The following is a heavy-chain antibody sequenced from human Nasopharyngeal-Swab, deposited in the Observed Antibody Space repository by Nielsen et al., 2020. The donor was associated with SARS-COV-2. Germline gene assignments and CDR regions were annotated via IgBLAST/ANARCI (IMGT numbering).Heavy chain of an antibody. D-gene: IGHD6-13*01. CDR3: ARSEAEDYSSSWYDY. Sequence: WIRQPPGKGLEWIGSIYYSGRTYYNPSLKSRVTISVDTSKNQFSLKLSSVAAADTAVYYCARSEAEDYSSSWYDYWGRGTLVTVSS. CDR2: IYYSGRT. J-gene: IGHJ4*02. V-gene: IGHV4-39*01.